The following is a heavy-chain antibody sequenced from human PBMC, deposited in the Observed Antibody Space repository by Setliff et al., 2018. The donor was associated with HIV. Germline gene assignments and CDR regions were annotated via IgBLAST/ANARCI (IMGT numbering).Heavy chain of an antibody. CDR2: SNAGNGNT. J-gene: IGHJ3*02. D-gene: IGHD3-10*01. CDR1: GYTFTSYA. V-gene: IGHV1-3*02. CDR3: AREYRATLNFRVAFDI. Sequence: ASVKVSCKASGYTFTSYAMHWVRQAPGQRLEWMGWSNAGNGNTKYSQEFQGRVTITRDTSASTAYMELSSLRSEDMAVYYCAREYRATLNFRVAFDIWGQGTMVTVSS.